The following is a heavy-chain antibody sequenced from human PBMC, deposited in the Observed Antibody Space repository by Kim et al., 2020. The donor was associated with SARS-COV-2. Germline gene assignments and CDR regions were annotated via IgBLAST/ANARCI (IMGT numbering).Heavy chain of an antibody. Sequence: GGSLRLSCAASGFAFSRNWMSWVRQAPGKGLEWVAKINEDGSERYYVESVEGRFTISRDNAKNTLYLNMNNLGAEDTGVYYCARDRRYSLDYWGQGTLVTVS. D-gene: IGHD2-15*01. CDR1: GFAFSRNW. J-gene: IGHJ4*02. CDR3: ARDRRYSLDY. V-gene: IGHV3-7*01. CDR2: INEDGSER.